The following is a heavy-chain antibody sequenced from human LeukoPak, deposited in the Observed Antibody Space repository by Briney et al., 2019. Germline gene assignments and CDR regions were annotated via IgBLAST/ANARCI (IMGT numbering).Heavy chain of an antibody. CDR1: GFTFSNYW. J-gene: IGHJ4*02. V-gene: IGHV3-7*03. CDR2: IKRDASEI. CDR3: ARALSA. D-gene: IGHD3-3*01. Sequence: PGGSLRLSCVTSGFTFSNYWMHWVRQAPGKGLEWVANIKRDASEIYYVDSVKGRFSISRDNAKSSVYLQMDSLRAEDTAVYYCARALSAWGRGTLVTVSS.